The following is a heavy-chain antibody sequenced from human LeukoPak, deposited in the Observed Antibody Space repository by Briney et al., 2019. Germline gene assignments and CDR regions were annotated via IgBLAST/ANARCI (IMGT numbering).Heavy chain of an antibody. CDR1: GGSISSYY. D-gene: IGHD3-22*01. Sequence: SETLSLTCTVSGGSISSYYWSWIRQPPGKGLEWIGYIYYSGSTNYNPSLKSRVTISVDTSKNQFSLKLSSVTAADTAVYYCARLRYDSSGYYYDYWGQGTLVTVSS. V-gene: IGHV4-59*08. J-gene: IGHJ4*02. CDR2: IYYSGST. CDR3: ARLRYDSSGYYYDY.